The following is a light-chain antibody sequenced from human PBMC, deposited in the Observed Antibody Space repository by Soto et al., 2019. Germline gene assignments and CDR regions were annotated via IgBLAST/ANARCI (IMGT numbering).Light chain of an antibody. CDR2: GAS. CDR1: QGLNRN. Sequence: ETVLTQSPATLSVSPGETATLSCTTSQGLNRNLAWYQQKLGQAPRVLIYGASTRAAGIPARFSGSGSGTEFILDISSLQSEDCAVYYCHEYNTWPWTFGQGTKVEIK. V-gene: IGKV3-15*01. J-gene: IGKJ1*01. CDR3: HEYNTWPWT.